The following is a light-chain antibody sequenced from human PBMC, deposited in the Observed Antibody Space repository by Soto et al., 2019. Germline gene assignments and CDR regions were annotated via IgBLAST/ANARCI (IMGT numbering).Light chain of an antibody. CDR2: DAS. CDR3: QQRSNWPPALT. J-gene: IGKJ4*01. V-gene: IGKV3-11*01. Sequence: EIVLTQSPATLSLSPGERATLSCRTSQSVSSYLAWYQQKPGQTPRLLIYDASNRATGVPARFRGSGSGTDFTLTISSLEPEDFAVYYCQQRSNWPPALTFGGGTKVEI. CDR1: QSVSSY.